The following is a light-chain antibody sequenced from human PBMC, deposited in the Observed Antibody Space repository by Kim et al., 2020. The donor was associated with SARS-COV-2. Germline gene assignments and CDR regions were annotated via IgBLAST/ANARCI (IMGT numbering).Light chain of an antibody. CDR3: QQYSNWPPYT. Sequence: VSPGEGGTLSCRASQNISDNLAWYQQKPGQAPRLLIYGASTRTTGVPDRFSGSGSGTDFTLTISGLQSEDLAVYYCQQYSNWPPYTFGQGTKLEI. V-gene: IGKV3-15*01. CDR2: GAS. J-gene: IGKJ2*01. CDR1: QNISDN.